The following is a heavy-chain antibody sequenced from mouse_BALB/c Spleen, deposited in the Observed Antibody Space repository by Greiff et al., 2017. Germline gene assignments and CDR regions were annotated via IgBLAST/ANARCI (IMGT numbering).Heavy chain of an antibody. CDR3: ARGGFYYGSSYFDY. V-gene: IGHV3-2*02. CDR2: ISYSGST. CDR1: GYSITSDYA. Sequence: EVMLVESGPGLVKPSQSLSLTCTVTGYSITSDYAWNWIRQFPGNKLEWMGYISYSGSTSYNPSLKSRISITRDTSKNQFFLQLNSVTTEDTATYYCARGGFYYGSSYFDYWGQGTTLTVSS. J-gene: IGHJ2*01. D-gene: IGHD1-1*01.